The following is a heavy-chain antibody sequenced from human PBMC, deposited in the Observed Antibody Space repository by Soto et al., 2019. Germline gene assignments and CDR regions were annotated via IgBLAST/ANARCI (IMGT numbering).Heavy chain of an antibody. D-gene: IGHD2-15*01. CDR1: RGSINNSY. J-gene: IGHJ4*02. CDR2: IHYTGTT. V-gene: IGHV4-59*01. CDR3: VRVPNGGLFDY. Sequence: PSETLSLTCTVSRGSINNSYWTWIRQPPGKRLEWIGYIHYTGTTNHNPSLRGRVTMSVDTSNNQFSLKLSSVTAADTAVYYCVRVPNGGLFDYWGPGNMVTVSS.